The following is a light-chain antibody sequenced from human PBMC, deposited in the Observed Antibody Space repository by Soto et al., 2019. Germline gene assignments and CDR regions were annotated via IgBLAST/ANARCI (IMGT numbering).Light chain of an antibody. Sequence: QSALTQPAPVSGSPGQSITISCTGTSSDIGHYDYVSWYQQHPGKAPKLMIYHVTYRPSGVSNRYSGSKSGNSASLTISGLQADDEADYYCCSLTTSHTYVFGSGTMVTV. J-gene: IGLJ1*01. V-gene: IGLV2-14*03. CDR1: SSDIGHYDY. CDR3: CSLTTSHTYV. CDR2: HVT.